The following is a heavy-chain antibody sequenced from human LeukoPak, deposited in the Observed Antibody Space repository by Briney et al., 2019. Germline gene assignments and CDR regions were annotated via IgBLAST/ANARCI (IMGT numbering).Heavy chain of an antibody. Sequence: PGGPLRLSCSASGFTFSTYVMHWVRQAPGKGLDYVSGIGGDGGSTYYADSVKGRFTISRDNSKNTLYLQMSSLRPEDTAIYYCVKGLTAIRSFWGQGTLVIVSS. CDR2: IGGDGGST. J-gene: IGHJ4*02. V-gene: IGHV3-64D*06. D-gene: IGHD2-21*02. CDR1: GFTFSTYV. CDR3: VKGLTAIRSF.